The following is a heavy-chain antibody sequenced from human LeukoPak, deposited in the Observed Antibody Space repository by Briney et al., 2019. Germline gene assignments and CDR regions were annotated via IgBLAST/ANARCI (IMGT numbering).Heavy chain of an antibody. D-gene: IGHD6-19*01. J-gene: IGHJ3*01. CDR1: GYTFTSYD. Sequence: ASVKVSCKASGYTFTSYDINWVRQATGQGLEWMGWMNPNSGNTGYAQKFQGRVTMTRNTSISTAYMELSSLRSEDTAVYYCASPDGLKSYSSGWYVLSSWGQGTMVTVSS. CDR2: MNPNSGNT. V-gene: IGHV1-8*01. CDR3: ASPDGLKSYSSGWYVLSS.